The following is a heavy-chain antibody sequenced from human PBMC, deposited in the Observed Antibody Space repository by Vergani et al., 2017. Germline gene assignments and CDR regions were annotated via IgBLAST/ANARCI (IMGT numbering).Heavy chain of an antibody. V-gene: IGHV3-30*02. J-gene: IGHJ4*02. CDR1: GFTFSSYG. CDR3: AKDRRYSGYDYFDY. D-gene: IGHD5-12*01. Sequence: QVQLVESGGGVVQPGGSLRLSCAASGFTFSSYGMHWVRQAPGKGLEWVAFIQFDGSNKYYADSVKGRFTISRDNSKNTLYLQINSLRAEDTAVYYCAKDRRYSGYDYFDYWGQGTLVTVSS. CDR2: IQFDGSNK.